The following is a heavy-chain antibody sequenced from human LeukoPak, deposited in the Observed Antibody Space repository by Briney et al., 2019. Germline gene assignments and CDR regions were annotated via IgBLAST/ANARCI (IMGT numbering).Heavy chain of an antibody. Sequence: PGGSLRLSCAASGFTFSSSGMHWVRQAPGKGLEWVALIWYDGSNKYYADSVKGRFTISRDNSKNTLYLQMNSLSAEDTGVYYCARVKGSGWYEVDYWGQGTLVTVSS. CDR2: IWYDGSNK. V-gene: IGHV3-33*01. CDR1: GFTFSSSG. D-gene: IGHD6-19*01. CDR3: ARVKGSGWYEVDY. J-gene: IGHJ4*02.